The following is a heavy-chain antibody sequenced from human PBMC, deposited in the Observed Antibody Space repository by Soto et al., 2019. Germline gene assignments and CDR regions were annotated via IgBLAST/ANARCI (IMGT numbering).Heavy chain of an antibody. Sequence: SETLSLTCTFSGGSISSFGYYWSWIRQHPRKGLESIGYIYYSGSTNYNPSLKSRVTISVDTSKNQFSLKLSSVTAADTAVYFCASLDTYGDYVFGFDIWGVGTRVTVSS. D-gene: IGHD4-17*01. CDR3: ASLDTYGDYVFGFDI. V-gene: IGHV4-61*08. CDR2: IYYSGST. CDR1: GGSISSFGYY. J-gene: IGHJ3*02.